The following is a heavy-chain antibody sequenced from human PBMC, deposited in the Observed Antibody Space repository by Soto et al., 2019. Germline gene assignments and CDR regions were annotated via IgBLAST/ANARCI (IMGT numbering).Heavy chain of an antibody. CDR1: GLTLSIYD. J-gene: IGHJ6*02. Sequence: EVQLVESGGGLVQPGGSLRLSFAASGLTLSIYDITWSRQATGEGLAGVSGIVSGGDTHYADSVKGRFIISREDGKNSLYLQMNNLRVGDTAVYYCTRKTPPTGMEVWGQGATVTVSS. CDR3: TRKTPPTGMEV. D-gene: IGHD3-9*01. V-gene: IGHV3-13*01. CDR2: IVSGGDT.